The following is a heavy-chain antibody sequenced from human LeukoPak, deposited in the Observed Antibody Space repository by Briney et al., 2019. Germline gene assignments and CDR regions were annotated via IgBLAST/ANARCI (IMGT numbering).Heavy chain of an antibody. CDR3: SRDLVAAAASNYYYYGMDV. CDR1: GFTFGDYA. V-gene: IGHV3-49*04. J-gene: IGHJ6*02. CDR2: IRSKTFGGTS. D-gene: IGHD6-13*01. Sequence: GESLKISCTISGFTFGDYAMSWVRQAPGKGLEWLGFIRSKTFGGTSEYAASVKGRFTISRDDSKSIAYLQMNSLKTEDTAVYYCSRDLVAAAASNYYYYGMDVWGQGTTVTVSS.